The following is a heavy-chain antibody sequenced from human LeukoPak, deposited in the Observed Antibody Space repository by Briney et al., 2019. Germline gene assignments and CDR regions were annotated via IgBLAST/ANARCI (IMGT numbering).Heavy chain of an antibody. D-gene: IGHD3-3*01. J-gene: IGHJ4*02. V-gene: IGHV3-21*01. CDR2: ISSSSSYI. CDR1: GLTFSSYG. Sequence: GGSLRLSCVASGLTFSSYGMHWVRQTPGKGLEWVSSISSSSSYIYYADSAKGRFTISRDNAKNSLYLQMNSLRAEDTAVYYCASSYDFWSGGDHYYFDYWGQGTLVTVSS. CDR3: ASSYDFWSGGDHYYFDY.